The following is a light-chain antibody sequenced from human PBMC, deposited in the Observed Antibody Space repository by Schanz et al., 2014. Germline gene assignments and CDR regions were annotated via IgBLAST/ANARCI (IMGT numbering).Light chain of an antibody. CDR1: SSDVGGYKY. CDR2: GVT. Sequence: QSALTQPPSASGSPGQSVTISCTGTSSDVGGYKYVFWYQQHPGKAPKLLIYGVTNRPSGVSNRFSASKSGSSASLAITGLQADDEGDYYCQSYDSMLNAWVFGGGTKLTVL. V-gene: IGLV2-8*01. CDR3: QSYDSMLNAWV. J-gene: IGLJ3*02.